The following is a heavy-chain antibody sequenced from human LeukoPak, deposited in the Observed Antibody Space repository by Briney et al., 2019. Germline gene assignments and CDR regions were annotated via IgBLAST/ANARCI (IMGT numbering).Heavy chain of an antibody. CDR1: GGSVGSGSYY. CDR2: IYYSGNT. V-gene: IGHV4-61*01. CDR3: ARGGSSVDY. D-gene: IGHD6-6*01. Sequence: SETLSLTCTVSGGSVGSGSYYWSWIRQPPGKGLEWIGYIYYSGNTNYNPSLKSRVTISVDTSKNQFSLKVSSATAADTAVYYCARGGSSVDYWGQGILVTVSS. J-gene: IGHJ4*02.